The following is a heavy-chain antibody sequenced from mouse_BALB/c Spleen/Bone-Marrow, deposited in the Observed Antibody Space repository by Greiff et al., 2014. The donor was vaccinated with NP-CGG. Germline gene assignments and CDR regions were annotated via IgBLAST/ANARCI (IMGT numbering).Heavy chain of an antibody. V-gene: IGHV1-54*03. J-gene: IGHJ4*01. CDR1: GYAFTNYL. Sequence: VQLQQSGAELVRPGTSVKVSCKASGYAFTNYLIEWVKQRPGQGLEWIGVINPGSGGTNYNEKFKGKATLTADKSSSTAYMQLSSPTSDDSAVYFCARRDDAMDYWGQGTSVTVSS. CDR3: ARRDDAMDY. CDR2: INPGSGGT. D-gene: IGHD3-3*01.